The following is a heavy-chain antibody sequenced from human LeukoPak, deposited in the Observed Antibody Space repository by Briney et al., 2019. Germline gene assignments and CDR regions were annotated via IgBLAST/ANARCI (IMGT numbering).Heavy chain of an antibody. CDR2: ISYDESNK. J-gene: IGHJ4*02. V-gene: IGHV3-30*18. D-gene: IGHD6-19*01. CDR1: RFPLISYG. Sequence: GGSLRLSCAASRFPLISYGMHWVRPAPGKGLEWVTVISYDESNKYYADSVKGRFNISRDNSKNTLYLQMDSLRGEDTAVYYCAKASEQWLVLTWGDYWGQGTLVTVCS. CDR3: AKASEQWLVLTWGDY.